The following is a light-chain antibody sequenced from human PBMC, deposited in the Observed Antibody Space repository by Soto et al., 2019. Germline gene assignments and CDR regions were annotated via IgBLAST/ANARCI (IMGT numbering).Light chain of an antibody. Sequence: DIPMTQSPSSLSASVGVRVTITCQASQDIGNFLNWYQQKPGKAPKLLIYDASNLQTGVPSRFSGSGSGTHFTFTISSLQPEDSATYYCHQYDNVPQTFGQGTKLEIK. CDR2: DAS. J-gene: IGKJ2*01. CDR1: QDIGNF. CDR3: HQYDNVPQT. V-gene: IGKV1-33*01.